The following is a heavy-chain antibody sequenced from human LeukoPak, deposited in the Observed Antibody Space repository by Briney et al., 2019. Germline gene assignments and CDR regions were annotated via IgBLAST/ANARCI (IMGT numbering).Heavy chain of an antibody. V-gene: IGHV3-74*03. J-gene: IGHJ5*02. CDR3: ARARPDIVVVPAAITRIEPTGWFDP. D-gene: IGHD2-2*02. CDR2: INSDESST. CDR1: GFTFSNYW. Sequence: GGSLRLSCAASGFTFSNYWMHWVRHVPGKGLVWVSHINSDESSTTYADSVKGRFTISRDNAKNTLYLEMNTLRAEDTAVYYCARARPDIVVVPAAITRIEPTGWFDPWGQGTLVTVSS.